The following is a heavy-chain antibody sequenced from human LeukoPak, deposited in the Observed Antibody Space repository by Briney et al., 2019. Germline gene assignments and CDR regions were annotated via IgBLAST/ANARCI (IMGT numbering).Heavy chain of an antibody. CDR2: INPNSGGT. Sequence: ASVKVSCKASGYTFTGYYMHWVRQAPGQGLEWMGWINPNSGGTNYAQKFQGRVTMTRDTSISTAYMELSRLRSDDTAVYYRARVPRRVVAAIENWGQGTLVTVSS. J-gene: IGHJ4*02. V-gene: IGHV1-2*02. CDR1: GYTFTGYY. CDR3: ARVPRRVVAAIEN. D-gene: IGHD2-15*01.